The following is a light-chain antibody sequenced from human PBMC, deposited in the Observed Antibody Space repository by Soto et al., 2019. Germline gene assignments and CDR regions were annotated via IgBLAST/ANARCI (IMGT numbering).Light chain of an antibody. V-gene: IGLV1-44*01. Sequence: QSVLTQPPSASGTPGQRVTTSCSGSNSNIGGNTVNWYQHLPRTAPKLLIYSNDQRPSGVPDRFSGSKSGTSASLAISGLQSEDEADYYCAAWDDSLNGVVFGGGTKLTVL. J-gene: IGLJ2*01. CDR2: SND. CDR3: AAWDDSLNGVV. CDR1: NSNIGGNT.